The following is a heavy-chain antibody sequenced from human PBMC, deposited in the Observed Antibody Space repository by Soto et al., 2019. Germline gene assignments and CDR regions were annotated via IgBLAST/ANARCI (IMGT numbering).Heavy chain of an antibody. J-gene: IGHJ4*02. D-gene: IGHD2-21*02. CDR2: ISAYNGNT. CDR1: GYTFTSYG. V-gene: IGHV1-18*01. CDR3: AREADVVVTATLGY. Sequence: ASVKVSCKASGYTFTSYGISWVRQAPGQGLEWMGWISAYNGNTNYAQKLQGRVTMTTDTSTSTAYMELRSLRSDDTAVYYCAREADVVVTATLGYWGQGTLVTVSS.